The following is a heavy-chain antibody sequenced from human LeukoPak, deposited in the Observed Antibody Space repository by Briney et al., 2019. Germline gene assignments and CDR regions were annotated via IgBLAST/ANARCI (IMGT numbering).Heavy chain of an antibody. CDR3: ARYSSSWYSPEFDY. V-gene: IGHV4-59*01. Sequence: SETLSLTCTVSGGSISSYYWSWIGQPPGKGLEWIGYIYYSGSTNYNPSLKSRVTISVDTSKNQFSLKLSSVTAADTAVYYCARYSSSWYSPEFDYWGQGTLVTVSS. CDR1: GGSISSYY. J-gene: IGHJ4*02. D-gene: IGHD6-13*01. CDR2: IYYSGST.